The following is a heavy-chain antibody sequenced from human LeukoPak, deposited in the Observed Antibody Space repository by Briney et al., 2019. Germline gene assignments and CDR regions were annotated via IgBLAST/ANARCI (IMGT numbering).Heavy chain of an antibody. CDR3: ASATGGVVVPAAIFTNAFDI. V-gene: IGHV3-23*01. CDR2: ISGSGGST. CDR1: GFTFSSYA. Sequence: LPGGSLRLSCAASGFTFSSYAMSWVRQAPGKGLEWVSAISGSGGSTYYADSVKGRFTISRDNSKNTLYLQMNSLRAEDTAVYYCASATGGVVVPAAIFTNAFDIWGQGTMVTVSS. D-gene: IGHD2-2*02. J-gene: IGHJ3*02.